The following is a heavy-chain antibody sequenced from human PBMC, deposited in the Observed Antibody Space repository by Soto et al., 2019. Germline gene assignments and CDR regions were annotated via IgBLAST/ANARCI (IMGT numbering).Heavy chain of an antibody. CDR2: IYPGDSDT. CDR1: GYSFTSYW. CDR3: ARHLAPRWRAARSPVYYYHGMDV. V-gene: IGHV5-51*01. J-gene: IGHJ6*01. D-gene: IGHD6-6*01. Sequence: GESLKISCKGSGYSFTSYWIGWVRQMPGKGLEWMGIIYPGDSDTRYSPSFQGQVTISADESISTAFLQWSSLKASDTAMSYCARHLAPRWRAARSPVYYYHGMDVWEQGTTATVAS.